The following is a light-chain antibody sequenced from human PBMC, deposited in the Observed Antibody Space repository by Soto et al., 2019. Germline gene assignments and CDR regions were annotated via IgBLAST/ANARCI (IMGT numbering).Light chain of an antibody. Sequence: QTVVTQEPSLSVSPGGTGTLTCGLSSGSVSTTYYPSWYQQTPGQAPRTLIYSTNTRSSGVPDRFYGSIVGNKAVLTITGAQAEDECYYYCVLYMGSGISVFGGGTQLTVL. CDR1: SGSVSTTYY. CDR3: VLYMGSGISV. J-gene: IGLJ7*01. CDR2: STN. V-gene: IGLV8-61*01.